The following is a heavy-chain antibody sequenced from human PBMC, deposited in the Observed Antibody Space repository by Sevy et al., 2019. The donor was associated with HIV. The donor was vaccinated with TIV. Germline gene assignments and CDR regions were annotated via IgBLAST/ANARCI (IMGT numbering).Heavy chain of an antibody. V-gene: IGHV4-31*03. Sequence: SETLSLTCTVSGDSISSGGYYWSWIRQHPGKGLEWIGYIYYSGITYYNPSLKSRVAISVDTSKNQFSLKLTSVTAADTAVYYCARDRGGSPDCWGQGTLVTVSS. CDR3: ARDRGGSPDC. J-gene: IGHJ4*02. CDR1: GDSISSGGYY. CDR2: IYYSGIT. D-gene: IGHD3-16*01.